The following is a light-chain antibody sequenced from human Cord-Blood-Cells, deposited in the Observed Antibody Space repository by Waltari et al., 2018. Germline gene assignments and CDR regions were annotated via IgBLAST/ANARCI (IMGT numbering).Light chain of an antibody. CDR3: SSYAGSNNLV. V-gene: IGLV2-8*01. J-gene: IGLJ2*01. CDR1: SSDVGGYNY. Sequence: QSALTQPPSASGSPGQSVTISCTGTSSDVGGYNYVSWYQQHPGKAPKLMIYQASKRPSGGAEHLSGSKSGNTASLTVSGLQAEDEADYYCSSYAGSNNLVFGGGTKLTVL. CDR2: QAS.